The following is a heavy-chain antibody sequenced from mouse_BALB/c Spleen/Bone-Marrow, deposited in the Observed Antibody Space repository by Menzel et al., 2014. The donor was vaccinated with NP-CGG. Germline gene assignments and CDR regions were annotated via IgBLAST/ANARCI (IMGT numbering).Heavy chain of an antibody. J-gene: IGHJ2*01. D-gene: IGHD2-1*01. Sequence: QVQLQQSGAELVKPGASVKLSCKTSGYTFTNCWIQWVKQRPGQGLGWIGEIFPGIGTTYYNEKFKGKATLTIDTSSSTAYMQLSSLTSEDSAVYFCARGGNYGYWGQGTTLTVSS. V-gene: IGHV1S132*01. CDR2: IFPGIGTT. CDR3: ARGGNYGY. CDR1: GYTFTNCW.